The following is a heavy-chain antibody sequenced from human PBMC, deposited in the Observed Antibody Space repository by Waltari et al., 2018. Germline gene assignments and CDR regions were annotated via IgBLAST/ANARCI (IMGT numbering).Heavy chain of an antibody. J-gene: IGHJ3*02. Sequence: EVQLVESGGALVQPGVSLRLSCAGSGFHFSRYNMNWFRRAPGKGLEWFSYISKSGSTIYYADSVKGRFTISRDNAESSLHLQMNSLRDEDTAVYYCARDGCSSCYSGALDIWGQGTAVTVSS. D-gene: IGHD2-2*02. CDR2: ISKSGSTI. CDR3: ARDGCSSCYSGALDI. CDR1: GFHFSRYN. V-gene: IGHV3-48*02.